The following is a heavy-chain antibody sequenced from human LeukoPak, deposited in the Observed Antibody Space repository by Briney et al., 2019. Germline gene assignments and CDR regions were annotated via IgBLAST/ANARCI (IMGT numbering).Heavy chain of an antibody. CDR2: IIPIFGTA. V-gene: IGHV1-69*13. CDR3: ARDRYSSSSGSFDY. Sequence: SVKVSCKASGGTFSSYAISWVQQAPGQGLEWMGGIIPIFGTANYAQKFQGRVTITADESTSTAYMELSSLRSEDTAVYYCARDRYSSSSGSFDYWGQGTLVTVSS. CDR1: GGTFSSYA. D-gene: IGHD6-6*01. J-gene: IGHJ4*02.